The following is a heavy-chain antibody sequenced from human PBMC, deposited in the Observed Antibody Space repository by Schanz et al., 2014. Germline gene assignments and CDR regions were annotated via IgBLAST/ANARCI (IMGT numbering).Heavy chain of an antibody. CDR3: AKDFVPLVQQLIRSGGAHLDH. Sequence: EVLLLESGGRVERPGGSLRLSCAASGFSFRKSAMSWVRQAPGKGLEWVSGIGGSGDSTHYADSVKGRFTISRDNSKNTLYLQMSSLRVEDTAVYYSAKDFVPLVQQLIRSGGAHLDHWGQGTLVTVSS. V-gene: IGHV3-23*01. J-gene: IGHJ4*02. CDR2: IGGSGDST. CDR1: GFSFRKSA. D-gene: IGHD6-13*01.